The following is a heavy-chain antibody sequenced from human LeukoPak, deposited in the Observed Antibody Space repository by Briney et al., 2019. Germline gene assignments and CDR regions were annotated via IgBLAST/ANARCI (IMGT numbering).Heavy chain of an antibody. J-gene: IGHJ4*02. Sequence: ASVKVSCKASGYTFTSYDINWVRQATGQGLEWMGWMNPNSGNTGYAQKFQGRVTMTRNTSISTAYMELSSLRSEDTAVCYCARIARRGDGYNYKYWGQGTLVTVSS. V-gene: IGHV1-8*01. D-gene: IGHD5-24*01. CDR1: GYTFTSYD. CDR2: MNPNSGNT. CDR3: ARIARRGDGYNYKY.